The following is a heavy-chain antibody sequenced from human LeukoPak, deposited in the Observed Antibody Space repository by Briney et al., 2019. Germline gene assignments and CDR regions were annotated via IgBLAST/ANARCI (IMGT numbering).Heavy chain of an antibody. V-gene: IGHV3-23*01. D-gene: IGHD2-2*01. CDR3: AKSPKTYCSSTSCYYYYYYGMDV. CDR1: GFTFSSYS. J-gene: IGHJ6*02. Sequence: GGSLRLSCAASGFTFSSYSMNWVRQVPGKGLEWVSAISGSGGSTYYADSVKGRFTISRDNSKNTLYLQMNSLRAEDTAVYYCAKSPKTYCSSTSCYYYYYYGMDVWGQGTTVTVSS. CDR2: ISGSGGST.